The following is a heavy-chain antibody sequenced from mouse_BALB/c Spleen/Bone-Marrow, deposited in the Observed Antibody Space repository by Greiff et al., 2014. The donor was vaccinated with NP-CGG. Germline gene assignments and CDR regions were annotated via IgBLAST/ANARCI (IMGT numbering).Heavy chain of an antibody. CDR3: ARSYYVSSPYAMDY. V-gene: IGHV1S41*01. CDR2: IAPGSGNI. J-gene: IGHJ4*01. CDR1: GYTFTSYW. D-gene: IGHD1-1*01. Sequence: DLVKPGASVKLSCKASGYTFTSYWINWVKQRPGQGLEWIGRIAPGSGNIYYNEMFKVKATLTVDASSSTAYIQLSSLSSEDSAVYFRARSYYVSSPYAMDYWGQGTSVTVSS.